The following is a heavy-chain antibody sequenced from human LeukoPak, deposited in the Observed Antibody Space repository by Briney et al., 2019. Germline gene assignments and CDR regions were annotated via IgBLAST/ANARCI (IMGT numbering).Heavy chain of an antibody. CDR3: ARDLGGYGYYGMDV. Sequence: PGGSLRLSCAASGFTFSSYAMSWVRQAPGKGLEWVSGISGSGGSTYYADSVKGRFTISRDTSKNMVYLQMNSLRAEETAVYYCARDLGGYGYYGMDVWGQGTTVTVSS. CDR2: ISGSGGST. J-gene: IGHJ6*02. D-gene: IGHD3-22*01. V-gene: IGHV3-23*01. CDR1: GFTFSSYA.